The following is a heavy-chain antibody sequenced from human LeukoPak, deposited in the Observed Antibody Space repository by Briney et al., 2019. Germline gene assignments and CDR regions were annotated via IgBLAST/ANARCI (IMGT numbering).Heavy chain of an antibody. CDR1: GFTFSSYA. CDR2: ISGSGGST. D-gene: IGHD6-19*01. CDR3: AKRLIAVAGIGKLDY. V-gene: IGHV3-23*01. Sequence: GGSLRLSCAASGFTFSSYAMSWVRQAPGKGLEWVSAISGSGGSTYYADSVKGRFTISRDNSKNTLYLQMNSLRAEDTAVYYRAKRLIAVAGIGKLDYWGQGTLVTVSS. J-gene: IGHJ4*02.